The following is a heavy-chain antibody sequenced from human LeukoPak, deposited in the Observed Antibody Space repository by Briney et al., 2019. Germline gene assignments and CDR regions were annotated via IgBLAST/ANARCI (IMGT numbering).Heavy chain of an antibody. V-gene: IGHV3-48*02. Sequence: GGSLTVSCVDCGFTFSGYSMHWVRQAPRKGLDGVSYISSGSSTIYYAASLKGRFTISRDNVKKSLFLQMKSLSDKDTALHFCSRDWYLDYWGQGTLVTVSS. CDR2: ISSGSSTI. CDR3: SRDWYLDY. CDR1: GFTFSGYS. J-gene: IGHJ4*02.